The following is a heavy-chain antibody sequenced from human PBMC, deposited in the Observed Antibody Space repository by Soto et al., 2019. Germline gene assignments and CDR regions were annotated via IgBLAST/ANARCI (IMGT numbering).Heavy chain of an antibody. V-gene: IGHV4-39*01. J-gene: IGHJ4*02. D-gene: IGHD6-6*01. Sequence: PSETLSLTCSVSGGSISNPIYYWAWIRQPPGKGLEWIGSIFYSGSAYYNPSLKSRVTMSVDTSQNQFSLKLTSVTAADSAVYFCVRLAGLATSSYYFDFWGRGALVSVSS. CDR3: VRLAGLATSSYYFDF. CDR2: IFYSGSA. CDR1: GGSISNPIYY.